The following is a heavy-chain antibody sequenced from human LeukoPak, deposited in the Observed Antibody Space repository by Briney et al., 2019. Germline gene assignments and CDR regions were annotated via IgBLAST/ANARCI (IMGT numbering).Heavy chain of an antibody. D-gene: IGHD6-13*01. CDR1: GFTFSSYW. CDR2: IRNKTYGGTT. J-gene: IGHJ4*02. V-gene: IGHV3-49*04. Sequence: PGGTLRLSCADSGFTFSSYWMSWVRQAPGKGVEWVGFIRNKTYGGTTEYAASVKGRFTISRDDSKSITYLQMNSLKTEDTAVYYCTRDRSHDYWGPGTLVTVSP. CDR3: TRDRSHDY.